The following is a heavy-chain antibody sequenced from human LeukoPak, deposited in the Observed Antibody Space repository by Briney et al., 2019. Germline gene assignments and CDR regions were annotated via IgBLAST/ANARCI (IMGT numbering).Heavy chain of an antibody. CDR2: ITWDGGST. V-gene: IGHV3-43*01. Sequence: GGSLRLSCAASGFTFDDYTMHWVRQAPGKGLEWVSLITWDGGSTYYADSVKGRFTISRDNSKNSLYLQMDSLRAEDTAIYFCAREAMLGTTLDYYYYYMDIWGKGTTVTASS. J-gene: IGHJ6*03. D-gene: IGHD1-26*01. CDR1: GFTFDDYT. CDR3: AREAMLGTTLDYYYYYMDI.